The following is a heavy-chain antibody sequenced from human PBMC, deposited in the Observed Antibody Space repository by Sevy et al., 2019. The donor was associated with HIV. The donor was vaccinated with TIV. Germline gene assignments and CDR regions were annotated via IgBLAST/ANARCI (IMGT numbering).Heavy chain of an antibody. Sequence: GKSLKISCKGSGYSFSDYWVGWVRQMPGKGLEWMGIIYPGDSDTTDSPAFQGQVTISADKSISTAYLQWSSLKASDTAIYYCARGARGTRAPYYYYTMDVWGQGTTVTVSS. D-gene: IGHD1-1*01. J-gene: IGHJ6*02. CDR3: ARGARGTRAPYYYYTMDV. CDR2: IYPGDSDT. CDR1: GYSFSDYW. V-gene: IGHV5-51*01.